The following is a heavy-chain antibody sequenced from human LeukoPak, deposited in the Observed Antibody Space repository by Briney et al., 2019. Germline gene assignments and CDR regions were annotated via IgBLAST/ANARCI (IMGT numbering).Heavy chain of an antibody. J-gene: IGHJ6*03. CDR3: ARGGMYSSSWSHYYYMDV. Sequence: SETPSLTCAVYGGSFSGYYWSWIRQPPGKGLEWIGEINHSGSTNYNPSLKSRVTISVDTSKNQFSLKLSSVTAADTAVYYCARGGMYSSSWSHYYYMDVWGKGTTVTVSS. D-gene: IGHD6-13*01. CDR2: INHSGST. CDR1: GGSFSGYY. V-gene: IGHV4-34*01.